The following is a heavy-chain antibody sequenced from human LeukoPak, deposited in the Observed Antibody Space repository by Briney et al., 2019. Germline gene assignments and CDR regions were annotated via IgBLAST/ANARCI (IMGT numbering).Heavy chain of an antibody. CDR2: ITGSAGNT. CDR3: AKTRSWSSSAWFFDY. Sequence: GGSLRLSCAASGFTFSSYAMSWVRQAPGKGLECVSAITGSAGNTYFADSAKGRFTISRDNSKNTLYLQMNSLGAEDTAVYYCAKTRSWSSSAWFFDYWGQGTLVTVSS. V-gene: IGHV3-23*01. J-gene: IGHJ4*02. D-gene: IGHD6-19*01. CDR1: GFTFSSYA.